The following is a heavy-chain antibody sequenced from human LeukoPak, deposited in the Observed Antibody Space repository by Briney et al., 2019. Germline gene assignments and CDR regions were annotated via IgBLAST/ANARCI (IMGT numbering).Heavy chain of an antibody. CDR2: IYTTGST. CDR1: GDSISSGSYY. CDR3: ARDAKTYFYDSNDYYEGDWFDP. J-gene: IGHJ5*02. D-gene: IGHD3-22*01. V-gene: IGHV4-61*02. Sequence: SETLSLTCTVSGDSISSGSYYWSWIRQPAGKGLEWIGRIYTTGSTNYNPSLKSRVTISVDTSKNQFSLKLSSVTAADTAVYYCARDAKTYFYDSNDYYEGDWFDPWGQGTLVTVSS.